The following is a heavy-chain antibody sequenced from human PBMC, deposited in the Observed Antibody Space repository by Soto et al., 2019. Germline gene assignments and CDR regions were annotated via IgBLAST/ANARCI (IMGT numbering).Heavy chain of an antibody. J-gene: IGHJ4*02. D-gene: IGHD3-22*01. CDR3: ARVYYDSSGYLDY. Sequence: QVQLVQSGAEVKKPGASVKVSCKASGYTFTDYYLHWVRQAPGQGLELMGWINPKNGATIYAQKFQGRVTMTRDTSISTAYMEMSRLRYDDTAVSSCARVYYDSSGYLDYWGQVTRVSVSS. V-gene: IGHV1-2*02. CDR1: GYTFTDYY. CDR2: INPKNGAT.